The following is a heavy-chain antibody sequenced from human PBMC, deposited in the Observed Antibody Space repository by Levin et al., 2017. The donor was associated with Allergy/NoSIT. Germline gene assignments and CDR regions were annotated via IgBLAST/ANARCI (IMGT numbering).Heavy chain of an antibody. J-gene: IGHJ4*02. CDR1: GFIVSSNY. CDR3: ARRGLSNWGHDN. CDR2: IYSGGNT. D-gene: IGHD7-27*01. Sequence: GGSLRLSCAASGFIVSSNYMSWVRQAPGKGLEWVSVIYSGGNTYYADSVKGRFTISRDNSKNTLYLQMNSLRAEDTAVYYCARRGLSNWGHDNWGQGTLVTVSS. V-gene: IGHV3-53*01.